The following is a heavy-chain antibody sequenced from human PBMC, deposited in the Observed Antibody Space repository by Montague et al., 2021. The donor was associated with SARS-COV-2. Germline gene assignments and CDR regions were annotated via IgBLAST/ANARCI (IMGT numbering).Heavy chain of an antibody. J-gene: IGHJ6*02. CDR1: GGSISSGGYY. V-gene: IGHV4-31*03. CDR3: ARANYYVMTSKAYAMDV. D-gene: IGHD3-16*01. Sequence: TLSLTCTVSGGSISSGGYYWSWVRQPPGKGLDWIGYIFYRGGTYYNPSFKSRVSMSVDTSKIQFSLNLTSVTAADTAVYYCARANYYVMTSKAYAMDVWGQGTTVTVSS. CDR2: IFYRGGT.